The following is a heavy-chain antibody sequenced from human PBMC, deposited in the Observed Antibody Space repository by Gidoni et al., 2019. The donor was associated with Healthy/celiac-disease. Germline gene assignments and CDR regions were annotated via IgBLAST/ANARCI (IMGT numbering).Heavy chain of an antibody. CDR3: AKDPPRGVTTST. CDR2: ISGSGGST. D-gene: IGHD4-17*01. V-gene: IGHV3-23*01. CDR1: GFTFSSYA. J-gene: IGHJ5*02. Sequence: EVQLLESGGGLVQPGVSLRLSCAASGFTFSSYAMSWVRHAPGKGLEWVSAISGSGGSTYYADSVKGRFTISRDNSKNTLYLQMNSLRAEDTAVYYCAKDPPRGVTTSTWGQGTLVTVSS.